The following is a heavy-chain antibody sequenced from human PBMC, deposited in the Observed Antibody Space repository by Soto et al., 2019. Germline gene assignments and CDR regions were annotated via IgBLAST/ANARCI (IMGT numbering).Heavy chain of an antibody. V-gene: IGHV3-30*18. CDR1: GFTFSSYG. J-gene: IGHJ4*02. CDR2: ISYDGSNK. CDR3: ANGHYYDSSGYYPYYFDY. D-gene: IGHD3-22*01. Sequence: GGSLRLSCAASGFTFSSYGMHWVRQAPGKGREGVAVISYDGSNKYYADSVKGRFTISRDNSKNTLYLQMNSLRAEDTAVYYCANGHYYDSSGYYPYYFDYWGQGTLVTVSS.